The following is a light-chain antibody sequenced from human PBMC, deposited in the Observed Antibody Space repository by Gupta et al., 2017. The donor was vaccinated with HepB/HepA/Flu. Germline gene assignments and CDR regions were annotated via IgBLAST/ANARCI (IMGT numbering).Light chain of an antibody. V-gene: IGLV3-21*04. CDR2: YDS. J-gene: IGLJ1*01. Sequence: SYVLTQPPSVSLAPGTTAIFTCGGSNIGSKGVHCYWQKPGQATVPIIYYDSDRPSGFRERFSGSNSGTTATLTISRVEAEDEADYYCQVWDNSSDHPWVFGAGTKVTVL. CDR1: NIGSKG. CDR3: QVWDNSSDHPWV.